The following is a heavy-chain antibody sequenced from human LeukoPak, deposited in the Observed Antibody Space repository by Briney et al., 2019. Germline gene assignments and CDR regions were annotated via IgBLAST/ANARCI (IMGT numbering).Heavy chain of an antibody. CDR1: GGSISSYY. CDR2: IYISGST. J-gene: IGHJ5*02. Sequence: SETLSLTCTVSGGSISSYYWSWIRQPAGKGLEWIGRIYISGSTNYNPSLKSRVTISVDTSKNQFSLKLSSVTAADTAVYYCARSYYDVLTDLWSWFDPWGQGTLVTVSS. V-gene: IGHV4-4*07. D-gene: IGHD3-9*01. CDR3: ARSYYDVLTDLWSWFDP.